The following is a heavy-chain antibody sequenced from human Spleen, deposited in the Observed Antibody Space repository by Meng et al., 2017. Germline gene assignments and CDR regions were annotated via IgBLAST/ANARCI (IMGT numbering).Heavy chain of an antibody. CDR1: GFTFSRYN. CDR2: ISSSSSYI. Sequence: GESLKISCAASGFTFSRYNMNWVRQGPGKGLEWVSSISSSSSYIYYANSVKGRFTISRDNAKHSLHLQMSSLRAEDSAVYYCARDYGGDSGGFWGQGTLVTVSS. J-gene: IGHJ1*01. D-gene: IGHD2-21*01. CDR3: ARDYGGDSGGF. V-gene: IGHV3-21*01.